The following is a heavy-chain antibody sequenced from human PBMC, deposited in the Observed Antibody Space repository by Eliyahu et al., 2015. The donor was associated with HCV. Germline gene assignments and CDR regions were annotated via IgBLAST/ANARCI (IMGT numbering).Heavy chain of an antibody. Sequence: QVQLQESGPGLVKPSQTLSLTCTVSGGSISSGDYXWXWIRQPPGKGLEWIGYIYYSGSTYYNPSLKSRVTISVDTSKNQFSLKLSSVTAADTAVYYCARDHHYDILTGYYQGDAFDIWGQGTMVTVSS. CDR3: ARDHHYDILTGYYQGDAFDI. V-gene: IGHV4-30-4*01. J-gene: IGHJ3*02. D-gene: IGHD3-9*01. CDR2: IYYSGST. CDR1: GGSISSGDYX.